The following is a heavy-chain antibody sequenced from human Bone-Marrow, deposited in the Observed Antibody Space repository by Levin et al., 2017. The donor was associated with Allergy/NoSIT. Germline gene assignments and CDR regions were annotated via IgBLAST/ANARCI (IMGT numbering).Heavy chain of an antibody. D-gene: IGHD2-2*01. V-gene: IGHV3-7*01. CDR1: GFTLSQYW. J-gene: IGHJ6*02. CDR2: IKPDGSDK. CDR3: ARDSFSTSAVLDYYYGMDV. Sequence: GGSLRLSCVASGFTLSQYWMTWVRQAPGKGLEWVAKIKPDGSDKFYADSLKGRLTISRDNTRKSLSLQINNLRAEDTAVYYCARDSFSTSAVLDYYYGMDVWGQGTTVTVSS.